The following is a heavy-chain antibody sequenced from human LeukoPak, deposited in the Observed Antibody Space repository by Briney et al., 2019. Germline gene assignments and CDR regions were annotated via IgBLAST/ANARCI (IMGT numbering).Heavy chain of an antibody. CDR3: AKVMDYGDPSY. Sequence: HPGGSLRLFCATSGFTFSSYGMHWVRQAPGKGLKWVAFIRYHGSNKYYADSVKGRFTISRDNSKNTLYLQMNSLRAEDTAVYYCAKVMDYGDPSYWGQGTLVTVSS. CDR1: GFTFSSYG. CDR2: IRYHGSNK. D-gene: IGHD4-17*01. J-gene: IGHJ4*02. V-gene: IGHV3-30*02.